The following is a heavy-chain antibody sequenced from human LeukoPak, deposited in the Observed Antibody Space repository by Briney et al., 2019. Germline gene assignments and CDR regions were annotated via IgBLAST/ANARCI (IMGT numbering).Heavy chain of an antibody. J-gene: IGHJ4*02. CDR1: GYTFTSYG. D-gene: IGHD1-26*01. Sequence: ASVKASCKASGYTFTSYGINWVRQAPGQGLEWMGWISAYNGNTNYAQKLQGRVTMTTDTSTSTAYMELRSLRSDDTAVYYCARSVGATKSLYYFDYWGQGTPVTVSS. V-gene: IGHV1-18*01. CDR2: ISAYNGNT. CDR3: ARSVGATKSLYYFDY.